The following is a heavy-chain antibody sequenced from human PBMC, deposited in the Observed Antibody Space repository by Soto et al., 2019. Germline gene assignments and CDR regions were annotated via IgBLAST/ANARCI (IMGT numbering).Heavy chain of an antibody. D-gene: IGHD2-2*01. Sequence: GGSLRLSCTVSGFAFNNYGIDWVRQAPGKGLEWVSSISKSDYTYYSDSVKGRFTISRDNAKNSVSLQMNTLRVEDTAVYYCAREDSIIIPAVSDFWGQGTLVTVSS. CDR1: GFAFNNYG. V-gene: IGHV3-21*01. J-gene: IGHJ4*02. CDR2: ISKSDYT. CDR3: AREDSIIIPAVSDF.